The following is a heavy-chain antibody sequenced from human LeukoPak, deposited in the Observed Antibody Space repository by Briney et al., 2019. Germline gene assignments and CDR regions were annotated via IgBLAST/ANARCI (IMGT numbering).Heavy chain of an antibody. CDR1: GFTFSDYA. J-gene: IGHJ4*02. CDR2: ISSDGDST. D-gene: IGHD1-26*01. Sequence: GGSLRLSCSASGFTFSDYAMRWVRQAPGKGLEYISAISSDGDSTYFTDSVKGRFTISRDNSKNTLYLQMNSLRAEDTAVYYCAKKYSFFDYWGQGTLVTVSS. CDR3: AKKYSFFDY. V-gene: IGHV3-64*04.